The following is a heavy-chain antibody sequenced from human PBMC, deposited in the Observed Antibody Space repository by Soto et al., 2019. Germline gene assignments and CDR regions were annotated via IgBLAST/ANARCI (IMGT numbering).Heavy chain of an antibody. V-gene: IGHV5-51*01. CDR2: IYPGDSDT. CDR1: GYRFTSYW. D-gene: IGHD3-22*01. CDR3: ARHRPYYYDSSGYFYWFDP. J-gene: IGHJ5*02. Sequence: PGESLKISCKGSGYRFTSYWSGWVRQMPGKGLGWMGIIYPGDSDTRYSPSFQGQVTISADKSISTAYLQWSSLKASDTAMYYCARHRPYYYDSSGYFYWFDPWGQGTLVTV.